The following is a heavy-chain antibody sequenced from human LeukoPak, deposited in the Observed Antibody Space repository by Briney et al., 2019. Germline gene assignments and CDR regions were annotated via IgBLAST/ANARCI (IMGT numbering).Heavy chain of an antibody. CDR1: GFTFSSYA. D-gene: IGHD3-22*01. V-gene: IGHV3-30-3*01. CDR3: ARPSYYDSSGYYYNDAFDV. J-gene: IGHJ3*01. CDR2: ISYDGSNK. Sequence: GRSLRLSCAASGFTFSSYAMHWARQAPGKGLEWVAVISYDGSNKYYAVSVKGRFTISRDNSKNTLYLQMNSLRAEDTAVYYCARPSYYDSSGYYYNDAFDVWGQGTMVTVSS.